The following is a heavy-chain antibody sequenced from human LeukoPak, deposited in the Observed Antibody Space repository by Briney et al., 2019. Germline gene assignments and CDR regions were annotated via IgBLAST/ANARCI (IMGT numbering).Heavy chain of an antibody. J-gene: IGHJ4*02. CDR3: ALVRYFDWLYDY. CDR1: GFTFSSYG. D-gene: IGHD3-9*01. CDR2: ISYDGSNK. V-gene: IGHV3-30*03. Sequence: PGGSLRLSCAASGFTFSSYGVHWVRQAPGKGLEWVAVISYDGSNKYYADSVKGRFTISRDNSKNTLYLQMNSLRAEDTAVYYCALVRYFDWLYDYWGQGTLVTVSS.